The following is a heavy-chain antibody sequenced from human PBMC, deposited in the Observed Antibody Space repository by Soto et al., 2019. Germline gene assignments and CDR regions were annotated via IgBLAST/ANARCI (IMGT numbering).Heavy chain of an antibody. D-gene: IGHD2-15*01. CDR2: ISGSGGST. CDR3: AKDAVGVVVAATPDSWGGDYFDY. J-gene: IGHJ4*02. CDR1: GFTFSSYA. Sequence: GGSLRLSCAASGFTFSSYAMSWVRQAPGKGLEWVSAISGSGGSTYYVDSVKGRLTISRDNSKHPLYLQMTSLRAEDTAVYYGAKDAVGVVVAATPDSWGGDYFDYWGQGTLVTVSS. V-gene: IGHV3-23*01.